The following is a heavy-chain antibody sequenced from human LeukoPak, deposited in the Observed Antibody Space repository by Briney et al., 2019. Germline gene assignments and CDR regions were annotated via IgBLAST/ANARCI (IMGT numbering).Heavy chain of an antibody. J-gene: IGHJ3*02. CDR3: ARDLIAVAGSDAFDI. CDR2: INPSGGST. D-gene: IGHD6-19*01. CDR1: GYTFTSYY. V-gene: IGHV1-46*01. Sequence: EASVKVSCKASGYTFTSYYMHWVRQAPGQGLEWMGIINPSGGSTSYAQKFQGRVTMTRDTSTSTVYMELSSLRSEDTAVYYCARDLIAVAGSDAFDIWGQGTMVTVSS.